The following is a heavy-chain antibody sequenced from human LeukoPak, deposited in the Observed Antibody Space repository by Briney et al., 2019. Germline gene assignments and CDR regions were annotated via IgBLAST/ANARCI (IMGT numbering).Heavy chain of an antibody. CDR3: ARGPTPQGVDY. CDR1: GGSFSGYY. J-gene: IGHJ4*02. CDR2: INHSGST. D-gene: IGHD2-15*01. V-gene: IGHV4-34*01. Sequence: SETLSLTCAVYGGSFSGYYWSWIRQPPGKGLEWIGEINHSGSTNCNPSLKSRVTISVDTSKNQFSLKLSSVTAADTAVYYCARGPTPQGVDYWGQGTLVTVSS.